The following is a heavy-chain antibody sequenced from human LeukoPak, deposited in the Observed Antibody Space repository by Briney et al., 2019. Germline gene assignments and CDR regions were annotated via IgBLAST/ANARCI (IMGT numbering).Heavy chain of an antibody. Sequence: GASVKVSCKASGYTFTNFPTYWVRQAPGQRLEWMGWINASNGDTKYSQKFQGRVTITRDTSASTAFMELSSLRSEDTAVYYCARDRAGQLDYWGQGTLVTVSS. J-gene: IGHJ4*02. D-gene: IGHD3-10*01. CDR3: ARDRAGQLDY. CDR1: GYTFTNFP. V-gene: IGHV1-3*01. CDR2: INASNGDT.